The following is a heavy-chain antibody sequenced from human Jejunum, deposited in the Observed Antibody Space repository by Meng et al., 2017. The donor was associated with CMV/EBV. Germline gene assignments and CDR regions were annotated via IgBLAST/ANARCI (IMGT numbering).Heavy chain of an antibody. J-gene: IGHJ5*02. Sequence: TFTGYYIHWVRQAPGQGLEWMGRINPNSGGTNYAQKFQGRVTMTRNMSISTAFMELTRLRSDDTAVYYCAREGSIMITFGGVIPYDPWGQGTLVTVSS. CDR1: TFTGYY. CDR2: INPNSGGT. D-gene: IGHD3-16*02. V-gene: IGHV1-2*06. CDR3: AREGSIMITFGGVIPYDP.